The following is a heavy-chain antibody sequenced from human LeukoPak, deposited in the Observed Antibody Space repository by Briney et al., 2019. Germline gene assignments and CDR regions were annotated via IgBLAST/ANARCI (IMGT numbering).Heavy chain of an antibody. V-gene: IGHV3-23*01. CDR1: GFTFSSYA. J-gene: IGHJ4*02. Sequence: GGSLRLSCAASGFTFSSYAMSWVRQAPGKGLEWVSAISGNGGSTYYADSVKGRFTISRDNSKNTLYLQMNSLRAEDTAVYYCAISPQQLVRARDYWSQGTLVTVSS. CDR2: ISGNGGST. CDR3: AISPQQLVRARDY. D-gene: IGHD6-13*01.